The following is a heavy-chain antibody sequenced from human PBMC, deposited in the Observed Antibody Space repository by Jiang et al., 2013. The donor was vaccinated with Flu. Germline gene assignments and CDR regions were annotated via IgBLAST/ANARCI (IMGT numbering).Heavy chain of an antibody. J-gene: IGHJ6*02. CDR3: ARETPSYSSSWYRGLGYYYYGMDV. Sequence: SGGSTSYAQKFQGRVTMTRDTSMSTVYMELSSLRSEDTAVYYCARETPSYSSSWYRGLGYYYYGMDVWGQGTTVTVSS. CDR2: SGGST. V-gene: IGHV1-46*01. D-gene: IGHD6-13*01.